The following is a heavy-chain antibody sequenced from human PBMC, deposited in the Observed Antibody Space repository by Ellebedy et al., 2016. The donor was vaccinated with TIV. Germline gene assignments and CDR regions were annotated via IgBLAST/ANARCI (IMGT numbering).Heavy chain of an antibody. CDR1: GFPFDGLA. CDR3: AKDEDFKSDWPLYFDH. D-gene: IGHD2-21*02. Sequence: GESLKISXEASGFPFDGLAMHWVRQAPGKGLQWVSSISGNGAVTYYADSVKGRFTISRDTSQNMVFLQMNSLRTEDTGVYYCAKDEDFKSDWPLYFDHWGQGTLVTVPP. J-gene: IGHJ4*02. V-gene: IGHV3-23*01. CDR2: ISGNGAVT.